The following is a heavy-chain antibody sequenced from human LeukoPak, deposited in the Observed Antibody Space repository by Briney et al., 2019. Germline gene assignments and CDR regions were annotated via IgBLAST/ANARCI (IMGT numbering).Heavy chain of an antibody. D-gene: IGHD2-2*01. CDR1: GFTVNTND. J-gene: IGHJ3*02. CDR2: ISTGGDRA. Sequence: PGGSLRLSCAASGFTVNTNDMSWVRQAPGKGLEWVSAISTGGDRAYYADSVKGRFTTSRDNSRNTLYLQLKSLRAEDTAIYYCAVDCSSPSCYGQSAFDIWGQGTMVTVSS. CDR3: AVDCSSPSCYGQSAFDI. V-gene: IGHV3-23*01.